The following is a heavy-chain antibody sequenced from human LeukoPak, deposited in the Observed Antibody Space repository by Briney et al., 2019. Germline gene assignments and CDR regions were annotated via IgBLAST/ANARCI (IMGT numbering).Heavy chain of an antibody. CDR3: ARHGSGSVAAPKY. Sequence: SETLSLTCTVSVASISSHFWSWIRQPPGEGLEWVGYVYHSGSTNYNPSLKSRVTISVDTSKNQFSLNLTSVTAADTAVYYCARHGSGSVAAPKYWGQGALVTVSS. CDR1: VASISSHF. D-gene: IGHD4-23*01. J-gene: IGHJ4*02. V-gene: IGHV4-59*08. CDR2: VYHSGST.